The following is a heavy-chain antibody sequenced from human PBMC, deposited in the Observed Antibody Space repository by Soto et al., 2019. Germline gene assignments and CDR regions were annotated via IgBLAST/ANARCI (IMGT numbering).Heavy chain of an antibody. J-gene: IGHJ6*02. CDR3: ARRLAAAERSDYYYYYGMDV. D-gene: IGHD6-13*01. V-gene: IGHV1-18*01. Sequence: ASVKVSCKASGYTFTSDGISWVRQAPGQGLEWMGWISAYNGNTNYAQKLQGRVTMTTDTSTSTAYMELRSLRSDDTAVYYCARRLAAAERSDYYYYYGMDVWGQGTTVTVSS. CDR2: ISAYNGNT. CDR1: GYTFTSDG.